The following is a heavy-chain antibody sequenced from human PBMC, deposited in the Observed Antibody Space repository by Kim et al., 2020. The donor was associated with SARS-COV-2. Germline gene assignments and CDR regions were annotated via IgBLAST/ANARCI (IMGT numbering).Heavy chain of an antibody. D-gene: IGHD6-19*01. Sequence: RGSLRLSCAASGFTFSSYWMHWVRQAPGKGLVWVSRINSDGSSTSYADSVKGRFTISRDNAKNTLYLQMNSLRAEDTAVYYCASWRRSGWYSYYFDYWGQGTLVTVSS. V-gene: IGHV3-74*01. J-gene: IGHJ4*02. CDR2: INSDGSST. CDR1: GFTFSSYW. CDR3: ASWRRSGWYSYYFDY.